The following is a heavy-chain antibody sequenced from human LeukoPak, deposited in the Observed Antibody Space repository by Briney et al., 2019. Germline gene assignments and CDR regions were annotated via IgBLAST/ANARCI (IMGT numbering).Heavy chain of an antibody. CDR1: GFTVSGNY. CDR3: ATRYCSGTSCFRGAFDV. Sequence: GGSLRLSCAASGFTVSGNYMSWVRQAPGKGLEWVSLIYSGGDTYYADSVEGRFTISRDNSQNTLYLQMNNLRPDDTAVYYCATRYCSGTSCFRGAFDVWGQGTMVTVSS. D-gene: IGHD2-2*01. V-gene: IGHV3-66*02. CDR2: IYSGGDT. J-gene: IGHJ3*01.